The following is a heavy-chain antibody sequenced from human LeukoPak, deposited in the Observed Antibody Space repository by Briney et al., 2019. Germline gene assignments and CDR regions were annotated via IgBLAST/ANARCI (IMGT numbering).Heavy chain of an antibody. Sequence: PGGSLRLSCAASGFTFSRYWMHWVRQAPGKGLVWVSRIEGDGTTTTYADSVKGRFTISRDNAKNSLYLQMDSLRADDTAVYFCSRDREQQPTFDHWGLGTLVTVSS. CDR1: GFTFSRYW. V-gene: IGHV3-74*01. CDR3: SRDREQQPTFDH. J-gene: IGHJ4*02. D-gene: IGHD6-13*01. CDR2: IEGDGTTT.